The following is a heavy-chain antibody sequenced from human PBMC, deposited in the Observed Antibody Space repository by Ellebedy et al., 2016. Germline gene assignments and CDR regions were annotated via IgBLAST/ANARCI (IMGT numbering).Heavy chain of an antibody. D-gene: IGHD3-9*01. CDR1: GYTFTGYY. J-gene: IGHJ4*02. CDR3: ARDRRELRYFDWTPFDY. V-gene: IGHV1-2*06. Sequence: ASVKVSCKASGYTFTGYYMHWVRQAPGQGLEWMGRINPNSGGTNYAQKFQGRVTMTRDTSINTAYMELRSLRSDDTAVYYCARDRRELRYFDWTPFDYWGQGTLVTVSS. CDR2: INPNSGGT.